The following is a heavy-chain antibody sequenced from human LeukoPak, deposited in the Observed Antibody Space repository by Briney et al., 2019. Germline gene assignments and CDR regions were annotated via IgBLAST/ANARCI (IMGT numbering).Heavy chain of an antibody. Sequence: PSETLSLTCSVSGGSISLSYYYWGWLRQPPGKALEWIGSVYYSGTTSYNPSLKSRVTISVDMSKNHFSLRPSSVTAADTAMYYCARGTLYSGWSYYFDYWGQGSQVTVSS. D-gene: IGHD6-19*01. CDR3: ARGTLYSGWSYYFDY. V-gene: IGHV4-39*07. CDR2: VYYSGTT. CDR1: GGSISLSYYY. J-gene: IGHJ4*02.